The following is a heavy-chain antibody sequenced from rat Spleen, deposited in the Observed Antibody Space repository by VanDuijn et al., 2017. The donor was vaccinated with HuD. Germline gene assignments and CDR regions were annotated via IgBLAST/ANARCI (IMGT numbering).Heavy chain of an antibody. D-gene: IGHD5-1*01. J-gene: IGHJ2*01. CDR3: AWRLGEGDY. Sequence: EVQLVESGGGLVQPGRSLKLSCAASGFTFSTAWMYWYRQFPEKRLEWVARIKAKSNNYATDYTESVKGRCTISRDDSKSSIYLQMNNLKEEDTAIYYCAWRLGEGDYWGQGVMVTVSS. V-gene: IGHV6-6*01. CDR2: IKAKSNNYAT. CDR1: GFTFSTAW.